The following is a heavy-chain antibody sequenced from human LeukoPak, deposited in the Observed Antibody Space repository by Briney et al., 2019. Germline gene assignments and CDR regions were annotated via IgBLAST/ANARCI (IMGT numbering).Heavy chain of an antibody. CDR3: ARHYYDSSGSNLLDY. D-gene: IGHD3-22*01. V-gene: IGHV1-18*01. CDR1: GYTFTGYG. Sequence: ASVKVSCKASGYTFTGYGISWVRQAPGQGLEWMGWISAYNGNTNYAQKLQGRVTMTTDTSTSTAYMELRSLRSDDTAVYYCARHYYDSSGSNLLDYWGQGTLVTVSS. CDR2: ISAYNGNT. J-gene: IGHJ4*02.